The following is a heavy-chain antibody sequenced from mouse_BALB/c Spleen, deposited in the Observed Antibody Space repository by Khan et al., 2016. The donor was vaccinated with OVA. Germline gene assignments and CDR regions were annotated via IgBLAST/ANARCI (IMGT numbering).Heavy chain of an antibody. D-gene: IGHD1-1*01. Sequence: EVMLVESGGDVVKPGGSLKLSCAASGFTFSTYGMSWVRQTPDKRLEWVATVSTGGHYTYYPDTVKGRFTISRDNAKNNLYLQMSSLKAEDTAMFYCARLAYYYDSEGFAYWGQGTLVTVSA. CDR2: VSTGGHYT. CDR3: ARLAYYYDSEGFAY. V-gene: IGHV5-6*01. CDR1: GFTFSTYG. J-gene: IGHJ3*01.